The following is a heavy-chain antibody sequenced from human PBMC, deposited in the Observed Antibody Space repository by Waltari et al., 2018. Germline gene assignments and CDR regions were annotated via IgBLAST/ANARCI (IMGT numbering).Heavy chain of an antibody. J-gene: IGHJ4*02. CDR2: IYSGGNT. Sequence: EVQLVESGGGLIQPGGSLRLSCEASGLTVSRTYMSWVRQAPGKGLEWLSAIYSGGNTFYADSVKGRFNISIDNSKNTLYLQMNSLRVDDTAVYYCARDDSYGQFMRFDFWGQGTVATVSS. CDR1: GLTVSRTY. D-gene: IGHD5-18*01. CDR3: ARDDSYGQFMRFDF. V-gene: IGHV3-53*01.